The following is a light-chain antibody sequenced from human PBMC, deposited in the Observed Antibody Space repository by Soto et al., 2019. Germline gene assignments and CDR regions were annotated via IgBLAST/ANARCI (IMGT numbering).Light chain of an antibody. CDR3: QQYGRSSWT. J-gene: IGKJ1*01. V-gene: IGKV3-20*01. CDR1: QSVSSR. CDR2: DAS. Sequence: EIVLTQSPVTLSLSPGEIATLSFRASQSVSSRLAWYQQKPGQAPRLLIYDASSRATGIPSRFSGSGSGPDFTLTISRLEPEDFAVYYCQQYGRSSWTFGQGTKVDI.